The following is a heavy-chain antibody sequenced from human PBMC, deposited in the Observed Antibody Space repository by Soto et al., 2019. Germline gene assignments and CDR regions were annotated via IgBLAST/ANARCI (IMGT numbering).Heavy chain of an antibody. V-gene: IGHV1-69*02. CDR2: IIPILGIA. CDR3: ARGDSSGYYLSSFDY. D-gene: IGHD3-22*01. J-gene: IGHJ4*02. Sequence: QVQLVQSGAEVKKPGSSVKVSCKASGGTFSSYTISWVRQAPGQGLEWMGRIIPILGIANYAQKFQGRVTITADKSTSTDYMELSSLRSEDTAVYYCARGDSSGYYLSSFDYWGQGTLVTVSS. CDR1: GGTFSSYT.